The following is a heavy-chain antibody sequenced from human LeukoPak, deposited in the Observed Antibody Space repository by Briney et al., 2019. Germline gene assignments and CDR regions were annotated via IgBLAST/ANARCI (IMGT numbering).Heavy chain of an antibody. V-gene: IGHV3-48*02. CDR3: ARDSGYSYAADY. D-gene: IGHD5-18*01. J-gene: IGHJ4*02. CDR2: ITYNSGTI. CDR1: GFTFRSYA. Sequence: GGSLRLSCAASGFTFRSYAMQWVRQAPGKGLEWVSYITYNSGTIFYADSVKGRFTISRDNAKDSLYLQMSSLRDEDTAVYYCARDSGYSYAADYWGQGTLVTVSS.